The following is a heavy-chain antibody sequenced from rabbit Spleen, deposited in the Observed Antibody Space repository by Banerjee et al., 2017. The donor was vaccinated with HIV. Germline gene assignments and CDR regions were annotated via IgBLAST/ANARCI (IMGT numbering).Heavy chain of an antibody. CDR1: GVSLNDKDV. V-gene: IGHV1S45*01. J-gene: IGHJ4*01. CDR2: INIVTGKS. Sequence: EQLEESGGGLVKPEGSLTLTCKASGVSLNDKDVMCWVRQAPGKGLEWIACINIVTGKSVYASWAKGRFSISRENTQNTVSLQLNSLTAADTATYFCARGGGLWGPGTLVTVS. CDR3: ARGGGL.